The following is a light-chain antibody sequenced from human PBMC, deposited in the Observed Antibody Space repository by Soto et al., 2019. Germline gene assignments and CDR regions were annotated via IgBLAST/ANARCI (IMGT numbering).Light chain of an antibody. Sequence: SYELTQPLSVSAALGQTARITCGGNNIGSKNVHWYQQKPGQAPVLVIYRDSNRPSGIPERFSGSNSGNTATLTISRAQAGDEADYYRQVWDSSTVVFGGGTQLTVL. CDR1: NIGSKN. J-gene: IGLJ2*01. CDR2: RDS. CDR3: QVWDSSTVV. V-gene: IGLV3-9*01.